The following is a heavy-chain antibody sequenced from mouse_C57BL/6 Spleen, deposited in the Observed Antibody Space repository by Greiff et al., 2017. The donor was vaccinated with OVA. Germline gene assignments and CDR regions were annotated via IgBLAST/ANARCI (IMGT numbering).Heavy chain of an antibody. Sequence: QVQLKESGPELVKPGASVKISCKASGYAFSSSWMNWVKQRPGKGLEWIGRIYPGDGDTNYNGKFKGKATLTADKSSRTAYMQLSSLTSEDSAVYFCARNWDADYWGQGTLVTVSA. J-gene: IGHJ3*01. CDR3: ARNWDADY. V-gene: IGHV1-82*01. D-gene: IGHD4-1*01. CDR1: GYAFSSSW. CDR2: IYPGDGDT.